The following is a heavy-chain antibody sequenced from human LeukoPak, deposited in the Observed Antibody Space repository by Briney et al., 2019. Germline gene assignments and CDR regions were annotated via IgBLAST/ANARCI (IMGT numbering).Heavy chain of an antibody. D-gene: IGHD4-17*01. CDR1: GFTFSSYA. CDR3: ARDGDDYGDYVSHPYYYGMDV. V-gene: IGHV3-30-3*01. J-gene: IGHJ6*02. CDR2: ISYDGSNK. Sequence: PGRSLRLSCAASGFTFSSYAMHWVRQAPGKGLEWVAVISYDGSNKYYADSVKGRFTISRDNPKNTLYLQMNSLRAEDTAVYYCARDGDDYGDYVSHPYYYGMDVWGQGTTVTVSS.